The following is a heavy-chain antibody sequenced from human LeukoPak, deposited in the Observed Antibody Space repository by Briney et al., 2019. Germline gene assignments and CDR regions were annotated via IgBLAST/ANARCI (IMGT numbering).Heavy chain of an antibody. CDR2: IYYSGST. J-gene: IGHJ4*02. V-gene: IGHV4-39*07. Sequence: SETLSLTCTVSGGSISSYYWGWIRQPPGKGLEWIGSIYYSGSTYYNPSLKSRVTISVDTSKNQFSLKLSSVTAADTAVYYCARSEPHYYDSSGYDYWGQGTLVTVSS. CDR1: GGSISSYY. CDR3: ARSEPHYYDSSGYDY. D-gene: IGHD3-22*01.